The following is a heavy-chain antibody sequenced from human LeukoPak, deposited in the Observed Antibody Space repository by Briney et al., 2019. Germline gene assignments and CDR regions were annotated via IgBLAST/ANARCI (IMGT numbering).Heavy chain of an antibody. D-gene: IGHD3-22*01. CDR3: ARRPYYYDSSGYGGSFDY. J-gene: IGHJ4*02. Sequence: GESLKISCKGSGYSFTSYWIGWVRQMPGKGLEWMGIIYPGDSDTRYSPSFQGQVTISADKSISTAYLQWSSLKASDTAMYYCARRPYYYDSSGYGGSFDYWGQGTLVTVSS. CDR1: GYSFTSYW. CDR2: IYPGDSDT. V-gene: IGHV5-51*01.